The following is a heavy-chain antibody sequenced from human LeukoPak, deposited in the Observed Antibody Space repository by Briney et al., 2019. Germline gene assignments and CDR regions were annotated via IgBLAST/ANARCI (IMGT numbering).Heavy chain of an antibody. Sequence: ASVKVSCKASGNTLTSYDINWVRQATGQGLEWMGWMNPNSGNTGYAQKFQGRVTMTRNTSISTAYMELSSLRSEDTAVYYCARDSGGELDFDYWGQGTLVTVSS. CDR1: GNTLTSYD. D-gene: IGHD1-26*01. CDR2: MNPNSGNT. J-gene: IGHJ4*02. CDR3: ARDSGGELDFDY. V-gene: IGHV1-8*01.